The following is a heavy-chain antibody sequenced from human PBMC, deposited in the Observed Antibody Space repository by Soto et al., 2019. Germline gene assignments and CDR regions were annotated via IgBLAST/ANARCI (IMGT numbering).Heavy chain of an antibody. J-gene: IGHJ6*02. Sequence: GGSLRLSCAASGFIFDDHAMHWVRQAPGKGLEWVSGISWSSGGIGYADSVKGRFTISRDNAKNSLYLQMSSLRPEDTALYYCARDIGSAAADTYYYYGLDVWGQGTTVTVSS. CDR2: ISWSSGGI. CDR3: ARDIGSAAADTYYYYGLDV. CDR1: GFIFDDHA. D-gene: IGHD6-13*01. V-gene: IGHV3-9*01.